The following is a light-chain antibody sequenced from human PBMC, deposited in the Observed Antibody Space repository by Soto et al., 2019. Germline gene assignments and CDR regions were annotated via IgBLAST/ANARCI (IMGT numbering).Light chain of an antibody. CDR3: QQYGTSPGLFT. CDR2: GAS. V-gene: IGKV3-20*01. J-gene: IGKJ3*01. Sequence: EIVLTQSPGTLSLSPGERATLSCRASQSVSTSYLAWYQQKPGQAPRLLIYGASSRATRIPDRFSGSGSGTDFTLTISRLEPEDFAVYYCQQYGTSPGLFTFGPGTKVDIK. CDR1: QSVSTSY.